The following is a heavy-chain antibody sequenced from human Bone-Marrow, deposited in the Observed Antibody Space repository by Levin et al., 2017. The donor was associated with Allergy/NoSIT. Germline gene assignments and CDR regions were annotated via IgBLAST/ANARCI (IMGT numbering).Heavy chain of an antibody. Sequence: SGGSLRLSCVGSGFSFSTYAMAWVRQAPGKGLEWVSGISGSDGKTFYADSVKGRFTISRDNSKNTLSLQMNSLRGEDTAIYHCAKDRYYDQSSGYDYWGQGTRVTVSS. V-gene: IGHV3-23*01. CDR1: GFSFSTYA. J-gene: IGHJ4*02. D-gene: IGHD3-22*01. CDR3: AKDRYYDQSSGYDY. CDR2: ISGSDGKT.